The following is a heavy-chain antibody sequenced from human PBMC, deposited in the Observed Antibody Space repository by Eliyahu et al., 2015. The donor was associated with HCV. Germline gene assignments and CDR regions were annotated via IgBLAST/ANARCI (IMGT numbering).Heavy chain of an antibody. CDR2: INHSGST. J-gene: IGHJ4*02. V-gene: IGHV4-34*01. D-gene: IGHD6-19*01. CDR3: ARRGIDLSVERAVAGTFDY. CDR1: GGSFSGYY. Sequence: QVQLQQWGAGLLKPSETLSLTCAXYGGSFSGYYWXWIRQPPGKGXEWXGEINHSGSTNYNPSLKSRVTISVDTSKNQFSLKLSSVTAADTAVYYCARRGIDLSVERAVAGTFDYWGQGTLVTVSS.